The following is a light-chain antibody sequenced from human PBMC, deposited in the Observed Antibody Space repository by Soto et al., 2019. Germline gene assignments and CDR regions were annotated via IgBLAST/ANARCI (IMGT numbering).Light chain of an antibody. CDR2: GAS. CDR3: HQYNSWPRGT. CDR1: QSVNLN. V-gene: IGKV3-15*01. Sequence: EIMMTQSPGTLSVSPGDGATLSCTASQSVNLNLAWYQQKPGQPPRLLLYGASTRATGIPVRFCGSGSGTEFSITTSSLQSDDSAVYYYHQYNSWPRGTFGPGTKVEIK. J-gene: IGKJ3*01.